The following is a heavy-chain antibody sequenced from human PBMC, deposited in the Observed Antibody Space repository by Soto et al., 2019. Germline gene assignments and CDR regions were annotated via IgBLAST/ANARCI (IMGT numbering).Heavy chain of an antibody. Sequence: GGSLRLSCAASGFTFSSYGMHWVRQAPGKGLEWVAVISYDGSNKYYADSVKGRFTISRDNSKNTLYLQMNSLRAEDTAVYYCAKDPEVHSGSYHGLDYWGQGTLVTVSS. CDR2: ISYDGSNK. V-gene: IGHV3-30*18. J-gene: IGHJ4*02. CDR1: GFTFSSYG. CDR3: AKDPEVHSGSYHGLDY. D-gene: IGHD1-26*01.